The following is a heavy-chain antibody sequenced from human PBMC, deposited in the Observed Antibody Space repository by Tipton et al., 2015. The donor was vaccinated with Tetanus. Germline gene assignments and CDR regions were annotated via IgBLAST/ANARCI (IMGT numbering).Heavy chain of an antibody. D-gene: IGHD3-10*01. CDR3: ATARNKVSITRLQY. CDR2: ITGRGVGT. J-gene: IGHJ4*02. CDR1: GFPFTTYG. V-gene: IGHV3-23*01. Sequence: SLRLSCAASGFPFTTYGMTWVRLAPGKGLEWVAVITGRGVGTYYSDSVKGRFTVSRDNSRNTLYLQLNSLRVEDTAVYYCATARNKVSITRLQYWGPGTLVTVSS.